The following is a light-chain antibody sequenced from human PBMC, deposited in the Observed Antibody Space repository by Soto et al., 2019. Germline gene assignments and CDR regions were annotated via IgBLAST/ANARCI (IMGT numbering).Light chain of an antibody. Sequence: DYHVTQSPSTLSASVGDSVTITCRASQNIYTWLAWYQQKPGIAPKLLIHKASTLESGVPSRFSGSGFGTEFTLTISGLQPEDSATYYCQQYERYSTFGQGTKVDI. CDR3: QQYERYST. CDR2: KAS. V-gene: IGKV1-5*03. CDR1: QNIYTW. J-gene: IGKJ1*01.